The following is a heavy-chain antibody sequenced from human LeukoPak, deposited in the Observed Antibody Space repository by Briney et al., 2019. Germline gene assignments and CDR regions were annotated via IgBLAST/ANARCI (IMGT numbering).Heavy chain of an antibody. J-gene: IGHJ6*03. V-gene: IGHV4-59*01. D-gene: IGHD5-12*01. CDR2: IYYSGST. CDR3: ARAVVGYRPYYYYYIDV. Sequence: SETLSLTCTVSGGSISSYYWSWIRQPPGKGLEWIGYIYYSGSTNYNPSLKSRVTISVDTSKNQFSLKLSSVTAADTAVYYCARAVVGYRPYYYYYIDVWGKGTTVTVSS. CDR1: GGSISSYY.